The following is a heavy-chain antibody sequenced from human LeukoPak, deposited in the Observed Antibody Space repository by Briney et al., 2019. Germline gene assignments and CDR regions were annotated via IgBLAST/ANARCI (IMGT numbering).Heavy chain of an antibody. Sequence: LVASVTVTCKASGGTFSSYTISWVRQAPGQGLEWMGRIIPILGIANYAQKFQGRVTITADKSTRTAYMELSSLRSEDTAVYYCAIDEGNYYDSSGHPDYWGQGTLVTVSS. CDR3: AIDEGNYYDSSGHPDY. D-gene: IGHD3-22*01. V-gene: IGHV1-69*02. J-gene: IGHJ4*02. CDR1: GGTFSSYT. CDR2: IIPILGIA.